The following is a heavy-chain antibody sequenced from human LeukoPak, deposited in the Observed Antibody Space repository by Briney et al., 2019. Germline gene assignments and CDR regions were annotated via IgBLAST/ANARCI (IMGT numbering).Heavy chain of an antibody. CDR1: GFTFSSYW. V-gene: IGHV3-74*03. CDR3: AALDHGHDY. CDR2: INSDGSST. Sequence: LPGGSLRLSCVASGFTFSSYWMHWVRQAPGKGLVWVSRINSDGSSTKCADSVKGRFTISRDNAKNTLYLQMSSLRAEDTAVYYCAALDHGHDYWGQGTLVTVSS. J-gene: IGHJ4*02.